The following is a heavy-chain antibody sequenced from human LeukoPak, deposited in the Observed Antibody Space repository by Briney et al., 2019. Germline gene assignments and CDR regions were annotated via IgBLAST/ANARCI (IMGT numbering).Heavy chain of an antibody. D-gene: IGHD5-12*01. J-gene: IGHJ4*02. CDR3: ARHLRGYSGYDSGYFDY. CDR1: GYSINNGYY. CDR2: IFHSGTT. V-gene: IGHV4-38-2*01. Sequence: SETLSLTCAVSGYSINNGYYWGWIRQPPGKGLEWIGSIFHSGTTYYNPSLKSRVSISLDTSKNHFSLKVNSVTAADTAVYYCARHLRGYSGYDSGYFDYWGQGTLVTVSS.